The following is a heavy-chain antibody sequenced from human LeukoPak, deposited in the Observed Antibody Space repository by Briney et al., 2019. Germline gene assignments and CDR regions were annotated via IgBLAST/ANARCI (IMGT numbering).Heavy chain of an antibody. CDR3: ARDFVMGSYYRGYYYYGMDV. CDR2: IYTSGST. J-gene: IGHJ6*02. CDR1: GGSISSYY. V-gene: IGHV4-4*07. D-gene: IGHD1-26*01. Sequence: SETLSLTSTVSGGSISSYYWSWIRQPAGKGLEWIGRIYTSGSTNYNPSLKSRVTMSVDTSKNQFSLKLSSVTAADTAVYYCARDFVMGSYYRGYYYYGMDVWGQGTTVTVSS.